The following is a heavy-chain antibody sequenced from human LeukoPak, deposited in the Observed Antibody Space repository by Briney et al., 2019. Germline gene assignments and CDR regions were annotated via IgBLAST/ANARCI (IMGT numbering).Heavy chain of an antibody. CDR3: ARSSSGNAFDI. Sequence: GSLRLSCAASGFTFSSYAMHWVRQAPGKGLEWVAVISYDGSNKYYADSVKGRFTISRDNSKNTLYLQMNSLRAEDTAVYYCARSSSGNAFDIWGQGTMVTVSS. J-gene: IGHJ3*02. CDR2: ISYDGSNK. CDR1: GFTFSSYA. V-gene: IGHV3-30-3*01. D-gene: IGHD3-22*01.